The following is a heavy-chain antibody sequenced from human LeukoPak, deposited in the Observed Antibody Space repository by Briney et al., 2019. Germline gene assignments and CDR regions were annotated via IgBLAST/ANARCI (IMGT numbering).Heavy chain of an antibody. J-gene: IGHJ6*02. CDR2: IWYDGSNK. Sequence: GGSLRLSCAVSGFTFISYGMHWVRQAPGKGLEWVAVIWYDGSNKYYADSVKGRFTISRDNSKNTLYLQMNSLRAEDTAVYYCAREPVGIADILTGYSGSYGMDVWGQGTTVTVSS. CDR1: GFTFISYG. V-gene: IGHV3-33*08. CDR3: AREPVGIADILTGYSGSYGMDV. D-gene: IGHD3-9*01.